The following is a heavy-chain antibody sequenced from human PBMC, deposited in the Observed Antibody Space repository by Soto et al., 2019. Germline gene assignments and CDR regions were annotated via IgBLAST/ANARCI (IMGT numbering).Heavy chain of an antibody. Sequence: QVQLVQSEAEVKKPGASVKVSCKASGYTFTNYGVSWVRQAPGPGLEWMAWISPYDGNTHYAQNLQGRATVTTDTSTSTTYMELRSLRSDDTAVYFCARDDRAAAAGTTYYFDYWGQGTLVTVSS. CDR3: ARDDRAAAAGTTYYFDY. J-gene: IGHJ4*02. CDR1: GYTFTNYG. V-gene: IGHV1-18*01. CDR2: ISPYDGNT. D-gene: IGHD6-13*01.